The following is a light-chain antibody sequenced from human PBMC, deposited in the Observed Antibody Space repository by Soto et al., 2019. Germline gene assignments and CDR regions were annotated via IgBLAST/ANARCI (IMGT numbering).Light chain of an antibody. J-gene: IGLJ1*01. V-gene: IGLV2-11*01. CDR1: GSGLGHYNS. CDR2: DVS. Sequence: QSALTQPRSVSGSPGQSVTISCTGTGSGLGHYNSVSWYQYHPGKAPKLIIFDVSERPAGVPDRFSGSKSANTASLTISGLQVEDEADYYCCSYAGSYVYVVGTGTKVTVL. CDR3: CSYAGSYVYV.